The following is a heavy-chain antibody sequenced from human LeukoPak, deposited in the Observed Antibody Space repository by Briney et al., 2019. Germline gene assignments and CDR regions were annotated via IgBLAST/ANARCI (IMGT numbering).Heavy chain of an antibody. CDR3: AKDRSSGGSCYNF. CDR1: GFTFSSYS. D-gene: IGHD2-15*01. J-gene: IGHJ4*02. Sequence: GGALRLSCADSGFTFSSYSMNWVRQAPGKGLEWVSTVGSSGTSTYYADSVKGRFTISRDNSNNTLYLQMNSLRAEDTAVYYCAKDRSSGGSCYNFWGQGTLVTVSS. CDR2: VGSSGTST. V-gene: IGHV3-23*01.